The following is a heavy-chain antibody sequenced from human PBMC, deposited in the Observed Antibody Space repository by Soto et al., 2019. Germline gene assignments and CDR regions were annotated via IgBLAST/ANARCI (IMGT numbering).Heavy chain of an antibody. CDR3: AKDGGSSPFDY. D-gene: IGHD1-26*01. CDR2: ISYDGSNK. CDR1: GFTFSSYG. Sequence: GSLRLSCAASGFTFSSYGMHWVRQAPGKGLEWVAVISYDGSNKYYADSVKGRFTISRDNSKNTLYLQMNSLRAEDTAVYYCAKDGGSSPFDYWGQGTLVTV. J-gene: IGHJ4*02. V-gene: IGHV3-30*18.